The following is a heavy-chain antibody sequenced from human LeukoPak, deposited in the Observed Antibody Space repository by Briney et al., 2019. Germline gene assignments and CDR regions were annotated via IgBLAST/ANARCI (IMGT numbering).Heavy chain of an antibody. Sequence: ASVKVSCQASGYTFTSQYVHWVRQAPGRGLEWMGIINPSGGSTRYAQKFQGRVTMTRDTSTSTVYMELKGLRSEDTAVYYCASWFGENDALDIWGQGTMVTVSS. V-gene: IGHV1-46*01. D-gene: IGHD3-10*01. CDR2: INPSGGST. J-gene: IGHJ3*02. CDR3: ASWFGENDALDI. CDR1: GYTFTSQY.